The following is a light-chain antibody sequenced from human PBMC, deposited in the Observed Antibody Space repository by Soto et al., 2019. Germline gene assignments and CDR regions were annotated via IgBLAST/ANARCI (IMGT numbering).Light chain of an antibody. Sequence: DIQMTQSPSFVSASIGDRVTITCRASQGIGSWLAWYQQVPGRAPRLLIFPASPFQSGVSSRFRGIGSGTDFTLTITSLQPEDFATYFCLQANNFPVTFGEGTKVEMK. CDR1: QGIGSW. V-gene: IGKV1-12*01. CDR3: LQANNFPVT. CDR2: PAS. J-gene: IGKJ4*01.